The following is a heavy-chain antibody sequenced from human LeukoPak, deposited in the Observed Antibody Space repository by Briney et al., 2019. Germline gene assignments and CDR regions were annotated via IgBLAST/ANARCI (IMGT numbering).Heavy chain of an antibody. D-gene: IGHD2-2*01. V-gene: IGHV4-59*01. CDR1: GGSIYGYY. CDR2: IYFSGST. J-gene: IGHJ4*02. Sequence: PSETLSLTCTVSGGSIYGYYWSWIRQPPGKGLEWIGDIYFSGSTNYNPSLKSRVTISVATSKNQFSLQLSSVTAADTAVYYCAKIYCTSTDCYYDYWGQGTLVTVSS. CDR3: AKIYCTSTDCYYDY.